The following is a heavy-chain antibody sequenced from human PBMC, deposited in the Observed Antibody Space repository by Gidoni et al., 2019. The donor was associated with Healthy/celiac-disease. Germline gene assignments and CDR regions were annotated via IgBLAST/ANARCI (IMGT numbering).Heavy chain of an antibody. CDR1: GFTFRSYG. CDR2: IWYDGSNK. D-gene: IGHD6-6*01. V-gene: IGHV3-33*01. Sequence: QVQLVESGGGVVQPGWSLRLSCAASGFTFRSYGMHWVRQAPGKGLEWVAVIWYDGSNKYYADSVKGRFTISRDNSKNTLYLQMNSLRAEDTAVYYCARDYSHNLSIAALGYWGQGTLVTVSS. CDR3: ARDYSHNLSIAALGY. J-gene: IGHJ4*02.